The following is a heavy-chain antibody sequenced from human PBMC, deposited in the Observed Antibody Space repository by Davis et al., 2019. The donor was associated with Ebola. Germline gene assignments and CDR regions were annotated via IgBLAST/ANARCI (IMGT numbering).Heavy chain of an antibody. V-gene: IGHV4-59*01. J-gene: IGHJ3*02. Sequence: SETLSLTCTVSGGSISAYYWSWIRQPPGKGLEWIGYIFYSENTNYSPSLKSRVTISMDTSKNQFSLKLSSVTAADTAVYYCARGPIKMATDQGHDTFDIWGQGTMVTVSS. CDR1: GGSISAYY. D-gene: IGHD5-24*01. CDR3: ARGPIKMATDQGHDTFDI. CDR2: IFYSENT.